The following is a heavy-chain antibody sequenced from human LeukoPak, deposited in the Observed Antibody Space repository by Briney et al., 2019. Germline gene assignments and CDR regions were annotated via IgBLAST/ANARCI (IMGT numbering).Heavy chain of an antibody. J-gene: IGHJ4*02. CDR1: GFTFSSYN. D-gene: IGHD1-26*01. V-gene: IGHV3-48*02. Sequence: GGFLRLSCAASGFTFSSYNMNWVRQAPGKGLEWVSYISSRSSTVYYADSVKGRFTISRDNAKNSLYLQMNSLRDEDTAVYYCARASGSYFDYWGQGTLVTVSS. CDR3: ARASGSYFDY. CDR2: ISSRSSTV.